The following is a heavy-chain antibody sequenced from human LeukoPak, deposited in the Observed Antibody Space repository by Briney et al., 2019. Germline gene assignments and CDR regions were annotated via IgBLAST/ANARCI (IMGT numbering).Heavy chain of an antibody. D-gene: IGHD4-23*01. J-gene: IGHJ5*02. CDR2: IYYSGST. V-gene: IGHV4-59*01. CDR1: GGSISSYY. Sequence: SETLSLTCTVSGGSISSYYWSWIRQPPGKGLEWIGYIYYSGSTNYNPSLKSRVTISADTSKNQFSLKLSSVTAADTAVYYCARGFTVVTGNWFDPWGQGTLVTVSS. CDR3: ARGFTVVTGNWFDP.